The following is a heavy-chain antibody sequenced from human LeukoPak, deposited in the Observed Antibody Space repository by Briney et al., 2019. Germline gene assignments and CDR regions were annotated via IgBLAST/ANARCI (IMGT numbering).Heavy chain of an antibody. D-gene: IGHD3-10*01. CDR3: AKGLGTGSVLARPLHY. J-gene: IGHJ4*02. Sequence: PGRSLRLSCAASGFPFSTYDMHWVRQAPDKGLQWVAVISSDGYRTDYPDSVRGRFTISRDNFKNTVDLQIISVTAEDTAMYFCAKGLGTGSVLARPLHYWGQGTLVTVSS. V-gene: IGHV3-30*18. CDR2: ISSDGYRT. CDR1: GFPFSTYD.